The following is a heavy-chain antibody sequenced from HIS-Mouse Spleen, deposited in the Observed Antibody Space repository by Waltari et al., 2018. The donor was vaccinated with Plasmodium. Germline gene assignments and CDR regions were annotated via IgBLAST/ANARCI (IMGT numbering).Heavy chain of an antibody. J-gene: IGHJ4*02. V-gene: IGHV4-34*01. D-gene: IGHD3-10*01. CDR3: ASSGSGSYYY. CDR2: INHSGST. Sequence: QVQLQQWGAGLLKPSETLSLTCAVYGGSFRGYYWSWIRQPPGKGLEWIGEINHSGSTNSNPSPKSRVTISVDTSKNQFSLKLSSVTAADTAVYYCASSGSGSYYYWGQGTLVTVSS. CDR1: GGSFRGYY.